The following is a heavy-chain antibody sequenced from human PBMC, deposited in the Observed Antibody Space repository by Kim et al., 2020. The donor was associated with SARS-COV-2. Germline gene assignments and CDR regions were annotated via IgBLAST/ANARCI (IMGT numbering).Heavy chain of an antibody. CDR1: GGSISSSSYY. CDR3: ASPTPPIAAAGSDY. D-gene: IGHD6-13*01. J-gene: IGHJ4*02. Sequence: SETLSLTCTVSGGSISSSSYYWGWIRQPPGKGLEWIGSIYYSGSTYYNPSLKSRVTISVDTSKNQFSLKLSSVTAADTAVYYCASPTPPIAAAGSDYWGQGTLVTVSS. CDR2: IYYSGST. V-gene: IGHV4-39*01.